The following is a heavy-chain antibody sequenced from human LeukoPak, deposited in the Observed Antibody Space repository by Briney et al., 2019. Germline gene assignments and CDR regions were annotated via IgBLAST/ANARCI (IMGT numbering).Heavy chain of an antibody. CDR2: IQYDGNSQ. Sequence: GGSLRLSCAASGFTFSSYGMHWVRQAPGKGLEWVAFIQYDGNSQYSADSVRGRFTISRDNSKNTLYLQMNGLRTEDTAVYYCAKDEADNLSEYFHHWGQGTLVTVSS. V-gene: IGHV3-30*02. CDR1: GFTFSSYG. J-gene: IGHJ1*01. D-gene: IGHD1-1*01. CDR3: AKDEADNLSEYFHH.